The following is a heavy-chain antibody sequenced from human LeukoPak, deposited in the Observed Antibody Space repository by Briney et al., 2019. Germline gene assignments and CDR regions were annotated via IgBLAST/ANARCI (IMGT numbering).Heavy chain of an antibody. D-gene: IGHD3-3*01. Sequence: SQTLSLTCTVSGGFISSGSYYWSWIRQPAGKGLEWIGRIYNSGSTNYNPSLKSRVTISVDTSKNQFSLKLSSVTAADTAVYYCARVGYDFWSGLEYGMDVWGQGTTVTVSS. V-gene: IGHV4-61*02. CDR1: GGFISSGSYY. CDR3: ARVGYDFWSGLEYGMDV. CDR2: IYNSGST. J-gene: IGHJ6*02.